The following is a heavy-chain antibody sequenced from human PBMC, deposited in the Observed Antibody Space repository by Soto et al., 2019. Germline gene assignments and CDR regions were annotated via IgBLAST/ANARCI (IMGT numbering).Heavy chain of an antibody. CDR3: ARVLPDSMFGWFDP. CDR1: GGSISSYY. V-gene: IGHV4-59*01. D-gene: IGHD3-10*02. Sequence: SETLSLTCTVSGGSISSYYLSGIRQPPGKGLEWIVYIYYSGITNYNPSLKSRVTISVDTSKNQFSLKLSSLTAADTAVYYCARVLPDSMFGWFDPWGQGTLVTVSS. CDR2: IYYSGIT. J-gene: IGHJ5*02.